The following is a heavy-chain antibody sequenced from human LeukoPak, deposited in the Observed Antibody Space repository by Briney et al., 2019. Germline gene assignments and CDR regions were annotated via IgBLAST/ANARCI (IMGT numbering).Heavy chain of an antibody. CDR3: ARSPNAPPYYYDSSGYYYGRDDY. J-gene: IGHJ4*02. CDR1: GFTFSDYY. CDR2: ISSSGSTI. D-gene: IGHD3-22*01. V-gene: IGHV3-11*01. Sequence: GGSPRLSCAASGFTFSDYYMSWIRQAPGKGLEWVSYISSSGSTIYYADSVKGRFTISRDNAKNSLYLQMNSLRAEDTAVYYCARSPNAPPYYYDSSGYYYGRDDYWGQGTLVTVSS.